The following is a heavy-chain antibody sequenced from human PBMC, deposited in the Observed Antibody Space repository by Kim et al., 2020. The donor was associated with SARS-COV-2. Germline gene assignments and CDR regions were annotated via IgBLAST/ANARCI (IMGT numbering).Heavy chain of an antibody. J-gene: IGHJ4*02. Sequence: HHNPSPKRRRTLSVDTSKNQFSLKLGSVTAADTAVYYCASTPRTGTADYWGQGTLVTVSS. V-gene: IGHV4-34*01. D-gene: IGHD1-7*01. CDR3: ASTPRTGTADY.